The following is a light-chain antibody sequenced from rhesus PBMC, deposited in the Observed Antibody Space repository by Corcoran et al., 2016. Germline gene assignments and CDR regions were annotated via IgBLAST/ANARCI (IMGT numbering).Light chain of an antibody. CDR1: ENVNNY. J-gene: IGKJ2*01. CDR3: QHGYGTPYS. V-gene: IGKV1-74*01. CDR2: KAS. Sequence: DIQMTQSPSSLSASVGDRVTITCRASENVNNYLNWYQQKPGKAPKLLIYKASTLQSGVPSRFSSSGSGTDYTFTIRSLQPEDVATYYCQHGYGTPYSFGQGTKVEIK.